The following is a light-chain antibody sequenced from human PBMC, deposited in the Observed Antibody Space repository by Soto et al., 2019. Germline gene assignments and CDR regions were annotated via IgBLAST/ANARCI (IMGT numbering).Light chain of an antibody. CDR2: DAS. V-gene: IGKV1-5*01. Sequence: DIQMTQSPSSLSASVGDRVTITCRASQSISSWLAWYRQKPGKAPKLLIYDASTLHSGVPSRFSGGGSGTDFTLTISSLQPEDFATYYCQQVNVYPSTFGGGTKV. CDR1: QSISSW. J-gene: IGKJ4*01. CDR3: QQVNVYPST.